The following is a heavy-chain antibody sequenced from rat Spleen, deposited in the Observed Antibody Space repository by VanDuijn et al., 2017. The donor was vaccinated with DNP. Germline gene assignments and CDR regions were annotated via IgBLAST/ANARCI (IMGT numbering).Heavy chain of an antibody. Sequence: EVQLVESGGDLVQPGRSLKLSCVASGFTFNTYWMTWIRQAPGKGLEWVASITSSGGNTFYPDSVKGRFTISRDNAKNTLYLQMNSLRSEDTATYYCTTGGTTAMGAYWGQGTLVTVSS. CDR2: ITSSGGNT. CDR3: TTGGTTAMGAY. J-gene: IGHJ3*01. V-gene: IGHV5-31*01. CDR1: GFTFNTYW. D-gene: IGHD1-11*01.